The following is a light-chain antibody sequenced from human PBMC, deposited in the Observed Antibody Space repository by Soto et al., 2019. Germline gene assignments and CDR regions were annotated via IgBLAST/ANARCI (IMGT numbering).Light chain of an antibody. CDR2: SNN. V-gene: IGLV1-44*01. CDR1: SSNIGSNT. Sequence: QSVLTQQPSASGTPGQRVTISCSGSSSNIGSNTVNWYQQLPGTAPKLLIYSNNQRPSGVPDRFSGSKSGTSASLAISGLQSEDEADYYCAAWDDSLNGYVLGTGTKVTVL. CDR3: AAWDDSLNGYV. J-gene: IGLJ1*01.